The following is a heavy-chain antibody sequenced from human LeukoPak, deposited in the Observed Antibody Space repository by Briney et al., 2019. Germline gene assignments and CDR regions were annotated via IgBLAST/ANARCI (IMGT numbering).Heavy chain of an antibody. CDR3: ARGPIAAAELDY. D-gene: IGHD6-13*01. CDR1: GGSISSYY. Sequence: SETLSLTCTVSGGSISSYYWSWIRQSAGKGLEWIGRIYISGSTNYNPSLKSRVTISVDTSKNQFSLKLSSVTAADTAVYYCARGPIAAAELDYWGQGTLVTVS. V-gene: IGHV4-4*07. J-gene: IGHJ4*02. CDR2: IYISGST.